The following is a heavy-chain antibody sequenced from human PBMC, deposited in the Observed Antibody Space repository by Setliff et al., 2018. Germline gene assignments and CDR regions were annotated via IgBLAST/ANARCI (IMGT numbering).Heavy chain of an antibody. V-gene: IGHV4-39*01. Sequence: SETLSLTCTVSGGSLRGNAIFWGWIRQPPGEGLAWIGSIYYTGDPYYNPSLKSRVTMSVDTSRNQLSLKLTSVTAADTAVYYCARHVGSRSRGYNYYYYYMDVWGKGTTVTVSS. CDR1: GGSLRGNAIF. CDR2: IYYTGDP. J-gene: IGHJ6*03. CDR3: ARHVGSRSRGYNYYYYYMDV. D-gene: IGHD3-10*01.